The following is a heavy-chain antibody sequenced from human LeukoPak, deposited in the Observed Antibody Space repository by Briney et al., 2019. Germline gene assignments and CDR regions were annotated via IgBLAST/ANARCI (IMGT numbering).Heavy chain of an antibody. D-gene: IGHD6-19*01. V-gene: IGHV3-13*01. J-gene: IGHJ6*02. CDR2: IGTAGDT. Sequence: PGGSLRLSCAASGFTFSSYDMHWVRQATGKGLEWVSAIGTAGDTYYPGSVKGRFTISRENAKNSLYLQMNSLRAGDTAVYYCARGVYSSGWMDYYYGMDVWGQGTTVTVSS. CDR3: ARGVYSSGWMDYYYGMDV. CDR1: GFTFSSYD.